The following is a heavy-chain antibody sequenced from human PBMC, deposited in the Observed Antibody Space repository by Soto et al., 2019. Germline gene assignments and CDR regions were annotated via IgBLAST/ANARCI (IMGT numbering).Heavy chain of an antibody. CDR2: ISSSSSYI. J-gene: IGHJ4*02. CDR3: ARVAQAPTYYYGSGSYYFDY. Sequence: GGSLRLSCAASGFTFSSYSMNWVRQAPGKGLEWVSSISSSSSYIYYADSVKGRFTISRDNAKNSLYLQMNSLRAEDTAVYYCARVAQAPTYYYGSGSYYFDYWGQGTLVTVSS. D-gene: IGHD3-10*01. CDR1: GFTFSSYS. V-gene: IGHV3-21*01.